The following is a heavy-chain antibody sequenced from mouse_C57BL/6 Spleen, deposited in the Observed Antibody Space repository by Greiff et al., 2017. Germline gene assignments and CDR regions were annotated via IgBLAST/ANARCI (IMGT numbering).Heavy chain of an antibody. CDR3: ARGTTLDV. CDR2: IFPRDGST. V-gene: IGHV1-85*01. Sequence: VQLQESGPELVKPGASVKLSCKASGYTFTSYDINWVKQRPGQGLEWIGWIFPRDGSTKYNEKFKGKATLTVDTSSSTAYLELHSLTSEDSAVYFCARGTTLDVWGTGTTVTVAS. J-gene: IGHJ1*03. D-gene: IGHD2-13*01. CDR1: GYTFTSYD.